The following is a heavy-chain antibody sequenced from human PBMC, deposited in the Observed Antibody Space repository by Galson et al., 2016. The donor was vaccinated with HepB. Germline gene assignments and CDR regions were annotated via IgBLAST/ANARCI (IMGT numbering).Heavy chain of an antibody. J-gene: IGHJ4*02. CDR1: RLSFSRFW. V-gene: IGHV3-74*01. CDR2: IDPNGKII. Sequence: SLRLSCAASRLSFSRFWMHWVRQVPGKGLAWVSRIDPNGKIINYADSVKGRFTISRDNTNDILYLQMDRLRSEDTALYLCVRDLGGYFDSWGQGTLVTVSS. CDR3: VRDLGGYFDS.